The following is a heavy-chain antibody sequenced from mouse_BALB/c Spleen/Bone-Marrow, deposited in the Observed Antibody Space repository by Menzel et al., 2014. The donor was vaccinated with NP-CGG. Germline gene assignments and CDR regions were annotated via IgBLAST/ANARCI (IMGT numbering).Heavy chain of an antibody. CDR1: GFTFTDYY. V-gene: IGHV7-3*02. D-gene: IGHD1-1*01. CDR2: IRNKPNGYTT. CDR3: TRDMGLLRFDY. J-gene: IGHJ2*01. Sequence: EVKLMESGGGLVQPGGSLRLSCATSGFTFTDYYMSWVRQPPGKALEWLGFIRNKPNGYTTEYSASVKGRFTISRDNSQSILYLQMNTLRVEDGATYYCTRDMGLLRFDYWGQGTTLTVSS.